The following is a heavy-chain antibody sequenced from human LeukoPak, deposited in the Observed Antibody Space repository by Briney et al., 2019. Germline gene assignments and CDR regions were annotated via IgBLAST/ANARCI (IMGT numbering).Heavy chain of an antibody. CDR3: ATFGGGVDY. D-gene: IGHD3-16*01. CDR2: IYYSGST. V-gene: IGHV4-39*01. Sequence: SETLSLTCTVSGGSISSSSYYWGWIRQPPGKGLEWIGSIYYSGSTYYNPSLKSRVTISVDTSKNQFSLKLSSVTAADTAVYYCATFGGGVDYWGQGTLVTVSS. CDR1: GGSISSSSYY. J-gene: IGHJ4*02.